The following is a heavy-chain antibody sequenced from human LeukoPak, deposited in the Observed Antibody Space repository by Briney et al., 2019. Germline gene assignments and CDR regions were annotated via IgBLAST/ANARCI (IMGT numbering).Heavy chain of an antibody. J-gene: IGHJ5*02. D-gene: IGHD4-17*01. Sequence: PSETLSLTCAVSGGSISSGGYSWSWIRQPPGKGLEWIGYIYHSGSTYYNPSLKSRVTISVDRSKNQFSLKLSSVTAADTAVYYCARGRYGDNWFDPWGQGTLVTVSS. V-gene: IGHV4-30-2*01. CDR1: GGSISSGGYS. CDR3: ARGRYGDNWFDP. CDR2: IYHSGST.